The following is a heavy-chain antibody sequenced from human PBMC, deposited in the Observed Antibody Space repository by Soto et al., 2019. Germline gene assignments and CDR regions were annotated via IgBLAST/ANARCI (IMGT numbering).Heavy chain of an antibody. Sequence: ASSEGSCKASGYTFTSYAMHWVRQAPGQRLEWMGWINAGNGNTKYSQKFQGRVTITRDTSASTAYMELSSLRSEDTAVYYCAGGNVAAAGDDAFDIWGQGTMVTVSS. CDR3: AGGNVAAAGDDAFDI. D-gene: IGHD6-13*01. CDR1: GYTFTSYA. V-gene: IGHV1-3*01. CDR2: INAGNGNT. J-gene: IGHJ3*02.